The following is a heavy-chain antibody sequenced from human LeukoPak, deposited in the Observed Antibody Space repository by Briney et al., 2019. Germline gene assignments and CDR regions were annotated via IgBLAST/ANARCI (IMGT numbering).Heavy chain of an antibody. CDR1: GFTFSSYW. CDR2: IKEDGSEK. D-gene: IGHD3-9*01. V-gene: IGHV3-7*05. CDR3: ATPIRFDY. Sequence: PGGSLRLSCAASGFTFSSYWMSWVHQAPGKGLEWVAYIKEDGSEKYYVDSVKGRFTVFRDNAKKSLYLQMNSLRDEDTAVYYCATPIRFDYWGQGTLVTVSS. J-gene: IGHJ4*02.